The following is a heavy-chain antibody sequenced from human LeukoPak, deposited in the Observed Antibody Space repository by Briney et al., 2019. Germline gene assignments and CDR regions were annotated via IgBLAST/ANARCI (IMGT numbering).Heavy chain of an antibody. V-gene: IGHV4-39*07. CDR3: ARANNLLYYYDSSGYSYYFDY. CDR1: GGSISSCSYY. Sequence: PSETLSLTCTVSGGSISSCSYYWVWIPQPPGKGLEGIGSIYYSGSTYYNPSLKSRVTISVDTSKHQLSLKLRSVTAEDTAVYYCARANNLLYYYDSSGYSYYFDYWGQGTLVTVSS. D-gene: IGHD3-22*01. CDR2: IYYSGST. J-gene: IGHJ4*02.